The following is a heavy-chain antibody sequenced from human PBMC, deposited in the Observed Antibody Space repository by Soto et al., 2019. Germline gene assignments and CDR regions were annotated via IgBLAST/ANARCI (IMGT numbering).Heavy chain of an antibody. D-gene: IGHD3-22*01. Sequence: ASVEVSCRASGYTFTSYDIHWVRQATGQGVECMGWMNPNSGNTGYAQKFQGRVTMTRNTSISTAYMELSSLRSEDTAVYYCARTGIDYYDSSGYQRGYWFDPWGQGTLVTVSS. J-gene: IGHJ5*02. CDR2: MNPNSGNT. CDR1: GYTFTSYD. V-gene: IGHV1-8*01. CDR3: ARTGIDYYDSSGYQRGYWFDP.